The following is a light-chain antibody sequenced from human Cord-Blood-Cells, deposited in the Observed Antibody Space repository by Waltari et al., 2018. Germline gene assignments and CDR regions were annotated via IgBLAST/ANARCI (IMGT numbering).Light chain of an antibody. CDR3: QQYGSSRT. J-gene: IGKJ1*01. Sequence: EFVLTQSPDTLSLSPGERATLSCRASQSVSSSYLAWYQQKPGQAPRLLIDGASSRATGIPDRFSGSGSGTDFTLTISRLEPEDFAVYYCQQYGSSRTFGQGTKVEIK. CDR2: GAS. CDR1: QSVSSSY. V-gene: IGKV3-20*01.